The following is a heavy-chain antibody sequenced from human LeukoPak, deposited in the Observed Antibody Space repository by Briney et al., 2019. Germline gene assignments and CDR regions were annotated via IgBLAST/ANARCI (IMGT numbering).Heavy chain of an antibody. D-gene: IGHD3-22*01. CDR1: GGSFSGYY. J-gene: IGHJ4*02. V-gene: IGHV4-59*01. Sequence: SETLSLTCAVYGGSFSGYYWSRIRQPPGKGLEWIVFMSYSGNTNYNPSLKSRVTISVDTSKNQFSLRLSSVTAADTAVYYCARVHSYDSSGYYYYFDYWGQGTLATVSS. CDR2: MSYSGNT. CDR3: ARVHSYDSSGYYYYFDY.